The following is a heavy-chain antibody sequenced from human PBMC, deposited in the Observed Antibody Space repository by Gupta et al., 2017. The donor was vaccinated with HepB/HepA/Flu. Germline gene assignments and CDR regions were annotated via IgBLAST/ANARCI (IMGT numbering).Heavy chain of an antibody. Sequence: QVQLVESGGGVVQPGRSLRLSCAASGFTFTTHNMHWVRQAPGKGLEWVELIFYDESKRTEAEAVKGRFTIARDKGKNTVYMQMGEMRDEDTSVYYVGRDAREYSFADGGQGTLVTVCS. V-gene: IGHV3-33*01. CDR2: IFYDESKR. CDR1: GFTFTTHN. D-gene: IGHD3-10*01. J-gene: IGHJ4*02. CDR3: GRDAREYSFAD.